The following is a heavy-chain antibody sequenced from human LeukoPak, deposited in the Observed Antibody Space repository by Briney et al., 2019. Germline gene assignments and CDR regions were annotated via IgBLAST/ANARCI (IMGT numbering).Heavy chain of an antibody. J-gene: IGHJ4*02. Sequence: GGSLRLSCAASGFTFSNYNMNWVRQAPGKGLEWVSYISRSSSTIYYADSVTGRFTISRDNAKNSLYLQMNSLRVEDTAFYYCARDLAYSRLDYWGQGMLVTVSS. V-gene: IGHV3-48*01. CDR3: ARDLAYSRLDY. CDR2: ISRSSSTI. D-gene: IGHD5-18*01. CDR1: GFTFSNYN.